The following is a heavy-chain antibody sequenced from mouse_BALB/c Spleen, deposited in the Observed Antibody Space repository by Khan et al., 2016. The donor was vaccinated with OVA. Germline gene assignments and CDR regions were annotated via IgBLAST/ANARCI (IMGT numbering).Heavy chain of an antibody. D-gene: IGHD1-2*01. CDR1: GFTFSSNT. CDR3: ARVPTFIATAPDW. J-gene: IGHJ4*01. Sequence: EVELVESGGGLVQPGGSLKLSCAASGFTFSSNTISWVRQTPEKRLELVAFITNGGGSTYYPDTVKGRFTISRDNAKNTLYLQMSSLKSEDTAMYYCARVPTFIATAPDWWGQGTSVTVSS. CDR2: ITNGGGST. V-gene: IGHV5-12-2*01.